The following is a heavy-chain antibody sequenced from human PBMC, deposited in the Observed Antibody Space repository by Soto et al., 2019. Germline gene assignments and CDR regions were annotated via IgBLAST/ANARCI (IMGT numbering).Heavy chain of an antibody. V-gene: IGHV4-59*01. J-gene: IGHJ4*02. Sequence: SETLSLTCTVSGGSISSYYWSWIRQPPGKTLEWIGDVYYSGSANYNPSLKSRVTISVDMFKNQFSLKLNSVTAADTAVYYCARGSMVRGPTPFDYWGQGTLVTVSS. CDR1: GGSISSYY. D-gene: IGHD3-10*01. CDR2: VYYSGSA. CDR3: ARGSMVRGPTPFDY.